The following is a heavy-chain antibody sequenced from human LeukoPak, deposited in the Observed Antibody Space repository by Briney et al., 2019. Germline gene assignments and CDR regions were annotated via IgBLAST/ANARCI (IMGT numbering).Heavy chain of an antibody. J-gene: IGHJ4*02. CDR3: ARAGGGYVSGWALDY. CDR2: INAGNGNT. D-gene: IGHD5-12*01. CDR1: GYTFTSYA. Sequence: GSVKVSCKASGYTFTSYAMHWVRQAPGQRLEWMGWINAGNGNTKYSQKFQGRVTITRDTSASTAYVELSSLRSEDTAVYYCARAGGGYVSGWALDYWGQGTLVTVSS. V-gene: IGHV1-3*01.